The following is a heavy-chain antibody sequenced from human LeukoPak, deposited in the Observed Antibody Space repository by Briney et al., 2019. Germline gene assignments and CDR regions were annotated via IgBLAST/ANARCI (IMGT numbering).Heavy chain of an antibody. J-gene: IGHJ4*02. CDR2: IYYSGST. D-gene: IGHD2-15*01. Sequence: SETLSLTCTVSGGSISSYYWSWIRQPPGKGLEWIGYIYYSGSTNYNPSLKSRVTISVDTSKNQFSLKLSSVTAADTAVYYCARGTVVADYWGQGTLVTVSS. CDR1: GGSISSYY. CDR3: ARGTVVADY. V-gene: IGHV4-59*01.